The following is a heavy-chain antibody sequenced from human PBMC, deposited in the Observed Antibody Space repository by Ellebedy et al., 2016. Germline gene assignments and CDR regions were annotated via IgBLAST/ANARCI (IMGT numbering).Heavy chain of an antibody. CDR3: ARDRGYYYHYMDV. V-gene: IGHV1-2*02. CDR2: INPNSGGS. D-gene: IGHD3-10*01. CDR1: GYSFSGNY. Sequence: ASVKVSCXASGYSFSGNYIHWVRQAPGQGLEWMGWINPNSGGSNYAQKFQGRVTMIGDTSISTAYMELSRLRSDDTAVYFCARDRGYYYHYMDVWGEGTTVTVSS. J-gene: IGHJ6*03.